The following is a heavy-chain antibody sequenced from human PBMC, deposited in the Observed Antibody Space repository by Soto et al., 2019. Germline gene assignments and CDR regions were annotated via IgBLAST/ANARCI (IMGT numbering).Heavy chain of an antibody. V-gene: IGHV1-18*01. CDR3: ARAPLSRITIFGVVPGASDI. CDR2: ISAYNGNT. CDR1: GYTFTSYG. J-gene: IGHJ3*02. D-gene: IGHD3-3*01. Sequence: ASVKVSCKASGYTFTSYGISWVRQAPGQGLEWMGWISAYNGNTNYAQKLQGRVTMTTDTSTSTAYMELRSLRSDDTAVYYCARAPLSRITIFGVVPGASDIWGQGTMVTVSS.